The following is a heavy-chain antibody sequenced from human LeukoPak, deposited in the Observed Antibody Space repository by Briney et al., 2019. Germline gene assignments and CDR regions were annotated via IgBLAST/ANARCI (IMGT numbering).Heavy chain of an antibody. J-gene: IGHJ6*02. D-gene: IGHD6-19*01. CDR2: IRYDGSNK. V-gene: IGHV3-30*02. CDR1: GFTFSSYG. Sequence: GGSLRLSCAASGFTFSSYGMHWVRQAPGKGMGWVAFIRYDGSNKYYADSVKGRFTISRDNSKDTLYLQMNSLRAEDTAVYYCAKDLVNGSGWYWSYYYGMDVWGQGTTVTVSS. CDR3: AKDLVNGSGWYWSYYYGMDV.